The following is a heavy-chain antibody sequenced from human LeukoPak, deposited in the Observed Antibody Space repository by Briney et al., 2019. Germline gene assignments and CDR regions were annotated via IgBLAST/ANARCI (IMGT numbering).Heavy chain of an antibody. V-gene: IGHV4-39*01. D-gene: IGHD6-19*01. Sequence: PSETLSLTCAVSGASICTSAYYCGWVRQPRGNGLQWIGSVYYSGTTYYNPSLQSRVTISVDTSKNQFSLQLTSVTAADAAVYYCARLGYNGGWYQYYFEYWGLGTLVTVSS. CDR1: GASICTSAYY. CDR2: VYYSGTT. CDR3: ARLGYNGGWYQYYFEY. J-gene: IGHJ4*02.